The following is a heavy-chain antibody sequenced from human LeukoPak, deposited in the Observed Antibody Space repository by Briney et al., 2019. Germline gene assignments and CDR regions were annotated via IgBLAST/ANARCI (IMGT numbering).Heavy chain of an antibody. Sequence: SVKVSCKASGGTFSSYAISWVRQAPGQGLEWMGRIIPIFGTANYAQKFQGRVTITTDESTSTAYLELSSLTSEDTAVYYCAREPRVRFLEWPPDYWGQGTLVTVSS. CDR2: IIPIFGTA. J-gene: IGHJ4*02. CDR3: AREPRVRFLEWPPDY. CDR1: GGTFSSYA. D-gene: IGHD3-3*01. V-gene: IGHV1-69*05.